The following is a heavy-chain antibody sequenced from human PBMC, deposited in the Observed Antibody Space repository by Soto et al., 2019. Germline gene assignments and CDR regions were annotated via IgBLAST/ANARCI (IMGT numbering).Heavy chain of an antibody. CDR2: IKSKTDGGTT. Sequence: GGSLRLSCAASGFTFSNAWMNWVRQAPGKGLEWVGRIKSKTDGGTTDYAAPVKGRFTISRDDSKNTLYLQMNSLRAEDTAVYYCAKRAFYGSGIPNYHGMDVWGQGTAVTVSS. D-gene: IGHD3-10*01. CDR1: GFTFSNAW. J-gene: IGHJ6*02. CDR3: AKRAFYGSGIPNYHGMDV. V-gene: IGHV3-15*07.